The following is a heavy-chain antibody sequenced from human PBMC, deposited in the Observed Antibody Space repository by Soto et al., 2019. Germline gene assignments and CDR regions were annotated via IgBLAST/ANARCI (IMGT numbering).Heavy chain of an antibody. D-gene: IGHD2-21*02. CDR1: GGSISSYY. CDR3: ARHGVVTAIPDYYYYGMDV. CDR2: IYYSGST. V-gene: IGHV4-59*08. J-gene: IGHJ6*02. Sequence: QVQLQESGPGLVKPSETLSLTCTVSGGSISSYYWSWIRQPPGKGLEWIGYIYYSGSTNYNPSLXGRVTRSVDTXXNXFXXKLSSVTAAATAVYYCARHGVVTAIPDYYYYGMDVWGQGTTVTVSS.